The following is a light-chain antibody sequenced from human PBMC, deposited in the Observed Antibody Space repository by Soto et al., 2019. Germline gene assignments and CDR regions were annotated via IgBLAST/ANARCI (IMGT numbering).Light chain of an antibody. J-gene: IGKJ1*01. V-gene: IGKV3-20*01. CDR1: QSVSSSY. CDR3: QQYGSSTPT. CDR2: GAS. Sequence: EIVLTQSPGTLSLSPGERATLSCRASQSVSSSYLAWYQQKPGQAPRLLIYGASSRATGISDRFSGSGSGTDFTLTISRLEPEDFAVYYCQQYGSSTPTFGQGTKVEIK.